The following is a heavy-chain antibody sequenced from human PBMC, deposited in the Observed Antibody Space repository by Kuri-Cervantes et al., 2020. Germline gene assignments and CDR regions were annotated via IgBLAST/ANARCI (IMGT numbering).Heavy chain of an antibody. V-gene: IGHV4-39*07. CDR1: GGSISSSNYY. Sequence: SETLSLTCTVSGGSISSSNYYWGWIRQPPGKGLEWIGSIYYSGSTYYNPSLKSRVTISVDTSKNQFSLKLSSVTAADTAVYHCARVTDVVMAADYWGQGTLVTVSS. J-gene: IGHJ4*02. CDR2: IYYSGST. D-gene: IGHD3-16*01. CDR3: ARVTDVVMAADY.